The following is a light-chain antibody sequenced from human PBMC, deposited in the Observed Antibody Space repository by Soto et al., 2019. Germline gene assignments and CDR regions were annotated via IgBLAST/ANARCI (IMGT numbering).Light chain of an antibody. J-gene: IGKJ5*01. Sequence: DVVMTQSPLSLPVTLGQPASISCRSRLSLVYSDGNPCLNWVHQRPGQSPRRLIYKPSKRDSGVPDRFSGSGSGTNFTLKITRVEAEDVGVYYCMQGKHFGEGTRLEIK. CDR1: LSLVYSDGNPC. V-gene: IGKV2-30*01. CDR3: MQGKH. CDR2: KPS.